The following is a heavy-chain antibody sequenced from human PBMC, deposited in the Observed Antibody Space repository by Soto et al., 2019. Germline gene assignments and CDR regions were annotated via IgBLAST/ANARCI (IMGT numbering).Heavy chain of an antibody. CDR2: IYYSGST. V-gene: IGHV4-59*01. CDR1: GGSISSYY. D-gene: IGHD6-19*01. CDR3: ARDSGPGSGWYGGYGMDV. J-gene: IGHJ6*02. Sequence: SETLSLTCTVSGGSISSYYWSWIRQPPGKGLEWIGYIYYSGSTNYNPSLKSRVTISVDTSKDQFSLKLSSVTAADTAVYYCARDSGPGSGWYGGYGMDVWGQGTTVTVSS.